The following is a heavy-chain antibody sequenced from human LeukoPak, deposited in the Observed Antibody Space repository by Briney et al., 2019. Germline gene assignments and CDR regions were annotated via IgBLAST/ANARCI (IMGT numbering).Heavy chain of an antibody. CDR3: AKDFVVVPGNVNYFDY. D-gene: IGHD2-21*02. CDR1: GFTFSNYA. Sequence: PGGSPRLSCAASGFTFSNYAMSWVRQAPGKGLEWVSAISGSGDNTYYADSVKGRFTVSRDNSKNTLYVQMKSLRAEDTAVYYCAKDFVVVPGNVNYFDYWGQGTLVTVSS. CDR2: ISGSGDNT. V-gene: IGHV3-23*01. J-gene: IGHJ4*02.